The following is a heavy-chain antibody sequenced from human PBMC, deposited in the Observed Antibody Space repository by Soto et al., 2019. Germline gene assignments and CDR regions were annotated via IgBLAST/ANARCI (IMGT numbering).Heavy chain of an antibody. CDR2: IYHSGST. CDR3: ARDWSYYDSSGYLTPVYFDY. CDR1: GGSISSGGYS. D-gene: IGHD3-22*01. V-gene: IGHV4-30-2*01. Sequence: QLQLQESGSGLVKPSQTLSLTCAVSGGSISSGGYSWSWIRQPPGKGLEWIGYIYHSGSTYYNPSLKSRVTISVDRSKNQFSLKLSSVTAADTAVYYCARDWSYYDSSGYLTPVYFDYWGQGTLVTVSS. J-gene: IGHJ4*02.